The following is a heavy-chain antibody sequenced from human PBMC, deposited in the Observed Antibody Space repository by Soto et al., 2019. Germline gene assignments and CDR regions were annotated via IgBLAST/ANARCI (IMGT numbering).Heavy chain of an antibody. CDR3: ARGPAMGYYYYGMDV. Sequence: ASVKVSCKASGGTFGSYAISWVRQAPGQGLEWMGGIIPIFGTANYAQKFQGRVTSTADESTSTAYMELSSLRSEDTAVYYCARGPAMGYYYYGMDVWGQGTTVTVSS. CDR1: GGTFGSYA. J-gene: IGHJ6*02. D-gene: IGHD5-18*01. CDR2: IIPIFGTA. V-gene: IGHV1-69*13.